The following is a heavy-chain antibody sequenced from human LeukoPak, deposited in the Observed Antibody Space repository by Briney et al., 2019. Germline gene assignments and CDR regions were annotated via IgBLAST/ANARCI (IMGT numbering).Heavy chain of an antibody. J-gene: IGHJ4*02. CDR2: ISGSGGST. CDR3: ARSPPYGGYPEYYFDY. CDR1: GFTFSSYA. D-gene: IGHD5-12*01. Sequence: GGSLRLSCAASGFTFSSYAMSWVRQAPGKGLEWVSAISGSGGSTYYADSVKGRFTISRDNSKNTLYLQMNSLRAEDTAVYYCARSPPYGGYPEYYFDYWGQGTLVTVSS. V-gene: IGHV3-23*01.